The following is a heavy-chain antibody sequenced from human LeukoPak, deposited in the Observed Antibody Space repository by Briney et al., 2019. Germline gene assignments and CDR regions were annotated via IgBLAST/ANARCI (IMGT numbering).Heavy chain of an antibody. Sequence: ASVKVSCKASGYTFTSYDINWVRQATGQGLEWMGWMNPNSVNTGYAQKFQGRVTMTRNTSISTAYMELSSLRSEDTAVYYCARGRITIFGRATGYYYGMDVWGQGTTVTVSS. V-gene: IGHV1-8*01. CDR3: ARGRITIFGRATGYYYGMDV. CDR1: GYTFTSYD. CDR2: MNPNSVNT. J-gene: IGHJ6*02. D-gene: IGHD3-3*01.